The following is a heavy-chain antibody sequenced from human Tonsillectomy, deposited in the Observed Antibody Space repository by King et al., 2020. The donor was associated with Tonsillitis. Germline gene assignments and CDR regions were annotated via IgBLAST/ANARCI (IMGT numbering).Heavy chain of an antibody. J-gene: IGHJ3*02. CDR2: ISSSSSYI. Sequence: VQLVESGGGLVKPGGSLRLSCAASGFTFSSYSMNWVRQAPGKGLEWVSSISSSSSYIYYADSVKGRFTISRDNAKNSLYLQMNSLRAEDTAVYYCARDTNTWIPLNDAFDIWGQGTMVTVSS. CDR3: ARDTNTWIPLNDAFDI. CDR1: GFTFSSYS. V-gene: IGHV3-21*01. D-gene: IGHD5-18*01.